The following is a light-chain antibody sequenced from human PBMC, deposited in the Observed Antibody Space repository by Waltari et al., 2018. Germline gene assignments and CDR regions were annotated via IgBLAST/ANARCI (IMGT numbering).Light chain of an antibody. CDR2: DVN. J-gene: IGLJ1*01. CDR1: SSDVGGYSY. Sequence: QSALTQPPSASGSPGQSVTISCTGTSSDVGGYSYVSWYQQYPGKAPKLIIYDVNKRPCGVPDRFSGSKSGNTASLTVSGLQAEDEADYYCFSHAVTNIGVFGTGTKVTVL. CDR3: FSHAVTNIGV. V-gene: IGLV2-8*01.